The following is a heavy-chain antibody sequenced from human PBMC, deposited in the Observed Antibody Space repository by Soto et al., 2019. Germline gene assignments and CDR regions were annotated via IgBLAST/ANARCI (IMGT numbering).Heavy chain of an antibody. CDR2: ISGSGGFA. J-gene: IGHJ3*02. V-gene: IGHV3-23*01. Sequence: GGSLRLSCAASGFTFSSYAMSWVRQAPGKGLEWVSAISGSGGFAYYADTLKGRFTSSRDNPKNTLYLQMNTLRAEDTAVYYCAKVRILTGWPVDDDAFDIWGQGTMVTVSS. CDR3: AKVRILTGWPVDDDAFDI. CDR1: GFTFSSYA. D-gene: IGHD3-9*01.